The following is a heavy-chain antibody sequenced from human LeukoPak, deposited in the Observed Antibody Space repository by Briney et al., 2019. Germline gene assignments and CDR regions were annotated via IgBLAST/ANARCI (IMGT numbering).Heavy chain of an antibody. CDR1: GFTFSDYD. CDR3: ARVAKERVGGVYYFDY. D-gene: IGHD1-1*01. V-gene: IGHV3-13*01. CDR2: IGTAGDT. Sequence: GGSLRLSCAASGFTFSDYDMHWVRQATGKGLEWVSAIGTAGDTYYTGSVRGRFTISRENAKNTLYLQMNSLRAGDTAVYYCARVAKERVGGVYYFDYWGQGTLVTVSS. J-gene: IGHJ4*02.